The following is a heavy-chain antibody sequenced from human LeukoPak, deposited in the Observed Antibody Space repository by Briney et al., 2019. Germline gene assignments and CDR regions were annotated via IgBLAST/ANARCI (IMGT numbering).Heavy chain of an antibody. Sequence: ASVKVSCKASGGTFSSYTISWVRQAPGQGLEWMGRINPNSGGTNYAQKFQGRVTMTRDTSISTAYMELSRLRSDDTAVYYCAGTRPLLEWSEGAFDIWGQGTMVTVSS. J-gene: IGHJ3*02. D-gene: IGHD3-3*01. CDR3: AGTRPLLEWSEGAFDI. CDR2: INPNSGGT. CDR1: GGTFSSYT. V-gene: IGHV1-2*06.